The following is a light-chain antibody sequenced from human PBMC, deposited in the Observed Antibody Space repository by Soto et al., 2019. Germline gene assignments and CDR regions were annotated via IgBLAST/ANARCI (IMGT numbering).Light chain of an antibody. CDR1: QSVDTTF. Sequence: EIVLTQSPGSLSLSPGQRATLSCRASQSVDTTFFAWYQKKPGQAPRLLIYGASKRATGIPDRFSGSGPGTDLTLIISRVEPEDFEVYYCQQYMSSVTFGQGTKVESK. V-gene: IGKV3-20*01. CDR3: QQYMSSVT. J-gene: IGKJ1*01. CDR2: GAS.